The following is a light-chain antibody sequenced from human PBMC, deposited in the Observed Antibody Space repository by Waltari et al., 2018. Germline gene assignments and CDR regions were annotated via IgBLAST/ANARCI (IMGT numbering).Light chain of an antibody. CDR2: GAS. CDR1: QSVSSN. J-gene: IGKJ2*01. CDR3: QQYHDWPPYT. Sequence: SCRASQSVSSNLAWYQHKPGQAPRLLIFGASRRASGIPARFSGSGSGTEFTLTISSLQSEDFALYYCQQYHDWPPYTFGQGTKLEIK. V-gene: IGKV3-15*01.